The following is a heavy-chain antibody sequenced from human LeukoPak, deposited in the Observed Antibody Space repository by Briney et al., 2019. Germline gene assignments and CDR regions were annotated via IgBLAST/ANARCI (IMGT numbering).Heavy chain of an antibody. D-gene: IGHD6-19*01. CDR2: IKQDGSEK. CDR3: ARDLGYSSGPNY. J-gene: IGHJ4*02. V-gene: IGHV3-7*01. Sequence: GGSLRLSCAASRFNFISNWMSWVRQAPGKGLEWVANIKQDGSEKYYVDSVKGRFTISRDNAKNSLYLQMNSLRAEDTAVYYCARDLGYSSGPNYWGQGTRVTVSS. CDR1: RFNFISNW.